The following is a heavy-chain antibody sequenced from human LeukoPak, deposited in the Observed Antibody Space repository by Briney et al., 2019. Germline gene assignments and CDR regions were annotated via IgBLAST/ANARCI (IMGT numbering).Heavy chain of an antibody. CDR3: ARDSPYDILTGIVQIDY. CDR2: ISSSSSYI. J-gene: IGHJ4*02. V-gene: IGHV3-11*06. CDR1: GFTFSDYY. D-gene: IGHD3-9*01. Sequence: GGSLRLSCAASGFTFSDYYMSWIRQAPGKGLEWVSSISSSSSYIYYADSVKGRFTISRDNAKNSLYLQMNSLRAEDTAVYYCARDSPYDILTGIVQIDYWGQGTLVTVSS.